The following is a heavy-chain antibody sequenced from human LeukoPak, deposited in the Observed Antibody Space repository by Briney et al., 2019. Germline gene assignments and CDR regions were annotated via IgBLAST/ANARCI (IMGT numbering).Heavy chain of an antibody. D-gene: IGHD5-18*01. J-gene: IGHJ4*02. CDR3: ARGHVRGYSYGFGY. CDR1: GFTFYTYA. V-gene: IGHV3-23*01. Sequence: GGSLRLSCAASGFTFYTYAMSWVRQAPGKGLEWVSVIGGNDGTTYYADSVRGRFTISRDNSNNTLYLQMNSLRVEDTAVYYCARGHVRGYSYGFGYWGQGSLVTVSS. CDR2: IGGNDGTT.